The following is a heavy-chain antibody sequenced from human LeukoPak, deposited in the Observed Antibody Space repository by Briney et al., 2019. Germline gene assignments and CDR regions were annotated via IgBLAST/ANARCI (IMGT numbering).Heavy chain of an antibody. V-gene: IGHV3-23*01. CDR1: GGTFSSYA. J-gene: IGHJ4*02. Sequence: ASVKVSCKASGGTFSSYAMSWVRQAPGKGLEWVSAISGSGGSTYYADSVKGRFTISRDNSKNTLYQQMNSLRAEDTAVYYCAKLGTQNDYWGQGTLVTVSS. CDR3: AKLGTQNDY. CDR2: ISGSGGST.